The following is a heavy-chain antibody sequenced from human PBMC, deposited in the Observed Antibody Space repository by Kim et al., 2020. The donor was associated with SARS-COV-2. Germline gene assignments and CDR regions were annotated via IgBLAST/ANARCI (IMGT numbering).Heavy chain of an antibody. J-gene: IGHJ6*03. Sequence: YYNPSRKSRVTISADTSKNEVSLSLPSVTAADTAVYYCARIYYTCFYLDVWGKGTSVTVSS. CDR3: ARIYYTCFYLDV. V-gene: IGHV4-39*01. D-gene: IGHD1-26*01.